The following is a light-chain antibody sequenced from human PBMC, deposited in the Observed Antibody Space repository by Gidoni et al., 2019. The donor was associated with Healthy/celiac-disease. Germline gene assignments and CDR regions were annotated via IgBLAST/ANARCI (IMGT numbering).Light chain of an antibody. Sequence: DIQLTQPPSSLSASVGDRVTITCRASQSISSYLHGYQQKPGKAPKLLIYAASSLQSGVPSRFSGSGSGTDFTLTISSLQPEDFATYYCQQSYSTLLTFGGGTKVEIK. CDR1: QSISSY. CDR2: AAS. V-gene: IGKV1-39*01. J-gene: IGKJ4*01. CDR3: QQSYSTLLT.